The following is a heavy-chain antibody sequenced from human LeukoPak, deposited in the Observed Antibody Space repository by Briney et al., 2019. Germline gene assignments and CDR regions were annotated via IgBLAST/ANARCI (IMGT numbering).Heavy chain of an antibody. J-gene: IGHJ5*02. Sequence: GGSLRLSCAASGFTFSSYSMNWVRQAPGKGLEWVSSISSSSSYIYYADSVKGRFTISRDNAKNSLYLQMNSLRAEDTAVYYCARGIGYSSSWYWRFDPWGQGTLVTVS. D-gene: IGHD6-13*01. CDR1: GFTFSSYS. V-gene: IGHV3-21*01. CDR3: ARGIGYSSSWYWRFDP. CDR2: ISSSSSYI.